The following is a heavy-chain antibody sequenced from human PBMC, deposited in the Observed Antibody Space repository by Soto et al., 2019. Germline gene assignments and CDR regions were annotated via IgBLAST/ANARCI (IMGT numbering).Heavy chain of an antibody. J-gene: IGHJ3*02. CDR1: GFTFSSYA. Sequence: GGSLRLSCAASGFTFSSYAMSWVRQAPGKGLEWVSAISGSGGSTYYADSVKGRFTISRDNSKNPMYLQMNSLRAEDTAVYYCAKDRAAYCGGDCYSNDAFDIWGQGTMVTVSS. D-gene: IGHD2-21*02. CDR2: ISGSGGST. CDR3: AKDRAAYCGGDCYSNDAFDI. V-gene: IGHV3-23*01.